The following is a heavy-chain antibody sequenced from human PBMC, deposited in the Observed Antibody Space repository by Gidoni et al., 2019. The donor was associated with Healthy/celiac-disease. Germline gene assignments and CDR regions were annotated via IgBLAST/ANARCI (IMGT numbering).Heavy chain of an antibody. D-gene: IGHD6-19*01. CDR1: GGSISSGDYY. CDR3: ARGEAVAGDSFDY. Sequence: QVQLQESGPGLVKPSQPLSLTCTVSGGSISSGDYYWRWIRQPPGKGLEWIGYIYYSGSTYYNPSLKSRVTISVDTSKNQFSLKLSSVTAADTAVYYCARGEAVAGDSFDYWGQGTLVTVSS. V-gene: IGHV4-30-4*01. J-gene: IGHJ4*02. CDR2: IYYSGST.